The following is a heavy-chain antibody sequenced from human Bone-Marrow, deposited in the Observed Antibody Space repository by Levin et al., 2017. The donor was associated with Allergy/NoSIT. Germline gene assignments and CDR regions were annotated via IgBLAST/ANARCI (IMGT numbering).Heavy chain of an antibody. CDR1: GFTFSDYY. Sequence: SGGSLRLSCAASGFTFSDYYMSWIRQAPGKGLEWVSYISSSSSYTNYADSVKGRFTISRDNAKNSLYLQMNSLRAEDTAVYYCARFGWSNSEWSRYYYYMDVWGKGTTVTVSS. CDR3: ARFGWSNSEWSRYYYYMDV. D-gene: IGHD3-3*01. V-gene: IGHV3-11*06. J-gene: IGHJ6*03. CDR2: ISSSSSYT.